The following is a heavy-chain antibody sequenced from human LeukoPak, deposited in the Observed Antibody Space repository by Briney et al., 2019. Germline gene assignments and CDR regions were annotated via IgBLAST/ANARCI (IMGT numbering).Heavy chain of an antibody. Sequence: PGGSLRLSCAASGFTFSNYYMSWIRQAPGKGLEWVSFISSSGSTIYYADSVKGRFTISRDNAKNSLYLQMNSLRDEDTAVYYCAKEQLTKYIVVVPVAHDYWGQGTLVTVSS. CDR3: AKEQLTKYIVVVPVAHDY. D-gene: IGHD2-2*01. V-gene: IGHV3-11*01. J-gene: IGHJ4*02. CDR1: GFTFSNYY. CDR2: ISSSGSTI.